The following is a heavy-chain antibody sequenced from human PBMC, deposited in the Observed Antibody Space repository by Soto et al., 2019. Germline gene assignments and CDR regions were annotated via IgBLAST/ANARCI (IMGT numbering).Heavy chain of an antibody. D-gene: IGHD2-15*01. CDR2: IYYSGST. CDR1: GGSISGGGYY. Sequence: QVQLQGSGPGLVKPSQTLSLTCTVSGGSISGGGYYWSWIRQHPGKGLEWIGYIYYSGSTYYNPSLKSRVTISVATSKNQFSLKLSSVTAADTAVYYCARDVGGQGYFDYWGQGTLVTVSS. J-gene: IGHJ4*02. V-gene: IGHV4-31*03. CDR3: ARDVGGQGYFDY.